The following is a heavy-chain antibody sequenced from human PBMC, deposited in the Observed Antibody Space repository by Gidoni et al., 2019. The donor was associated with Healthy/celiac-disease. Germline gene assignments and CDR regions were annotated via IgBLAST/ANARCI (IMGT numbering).Heavy chain of an antibody. J-gene: IGHJ4*02. CDR3: ARDQRKWELLG. Sequence: EVQLVEPGGGLVKPGGSLRLAGAASGFTFSSYSMNWVRQAPGKGLEWVSSISSSGSTIYYADSVKGRFTISRDNAKNSLYLQMNSLRAEDTAVYYCARDQRKWELLGWGQGTLVTVSS. CDR2: ISSSGSTI. D-gene: IGHD1-26*01. V-gene: IGHV3-21*01. CDR1: GFTFSSYS.